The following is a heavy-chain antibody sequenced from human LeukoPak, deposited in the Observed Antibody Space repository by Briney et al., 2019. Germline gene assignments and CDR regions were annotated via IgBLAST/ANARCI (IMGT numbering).Heavy chain of an antibody. J-gene: IGHJ5*02. D-gene: IGHD6-13*01. CDR2: MNPNSGNT. CDR3: ARGARSSWSTKINWFDP. Sequence: ASVKVSCKASGYTFTSYDINWVRQASGQGLEWMGWMNPNSGNTGYAQKFQGRVTMTRNTSISTAYMELSSLRSEDTAVYYCARGARSSWSTKINWFDPWGQGTLVTVSS. V-gene: IGHV1-8*01. CDR1: GYTFTSYD.